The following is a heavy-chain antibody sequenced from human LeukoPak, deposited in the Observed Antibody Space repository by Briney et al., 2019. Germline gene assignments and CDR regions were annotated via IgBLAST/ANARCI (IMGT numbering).Heavy chain of an antibody. CDR1: GYTFTGYY. D-gene: IGHD3-22*01. V-gene: IGHV1-2*02. CDR2: INPNSGGT. CDR3: ARDSSGYYYFDY. J-gene: IGHJ4*02. Sequence: RASVTVSCKASGYTFTGYYMHWVRQAPGQGLEGMGWINPNSGGTNYAQKFQGRVTMTRDTSISTAYMELSRLRSDDTAVYYCARDSSGYYYFDYWGQGTLVTVSS.